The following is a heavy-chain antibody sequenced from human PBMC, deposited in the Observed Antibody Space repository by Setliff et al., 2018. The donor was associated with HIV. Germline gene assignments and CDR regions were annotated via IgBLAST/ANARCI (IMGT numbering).Heavy chain of an antibody. D-gene: IGHD6-13*01. CDR2: ISGSGGST. J-gene: IGHJ4*02. Sequence: GGSLRLSCAASGFTFSSYAMSWVRQAPGKGLEWVSAISGSGGSTYYADSVKGRFTISRDNSKNTLYLQMNSLRVEDTALYYCAKDYLSSSTWYGGLGYWGLGTLVTVSS. V-gene: IGHV3-23*01. CDR3: AKDYLSSSTWYGGLGY. CDR1: GFTFSSYA.